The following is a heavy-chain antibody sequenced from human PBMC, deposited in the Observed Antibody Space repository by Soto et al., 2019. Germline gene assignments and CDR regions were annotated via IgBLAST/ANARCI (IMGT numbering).Heavy chain of an antibody. J-gene: IGHJ6*02. CDR1: GFTFSSYA. Sequence: GGSLRLSCAASGFTFSSYAMSWVRQAPGKGLEWVSAISGSGGSTYYADSVKGRFTISRGNSKNTLYLQMNSLRAEDTAVYYCAKDLVVVVAATETRYYYYGMDVWGQGTTVTVSS. V-gene: IGHV3-23*01. CDR3: AKDLVVVVAATETRYYYYGMDV. D-gene: IGHD2-15*01. CDR2: ISGSGGST.